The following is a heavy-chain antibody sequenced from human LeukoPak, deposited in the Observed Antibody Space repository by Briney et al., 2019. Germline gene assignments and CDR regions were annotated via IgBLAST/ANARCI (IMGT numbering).Heavy chain of an antibody. CDR3: ARGGVDSSGYRFDY. Sequence: GGSLRLSCAASGFTFSDYYMSWIRQAPGKGLEWVSYISSSSGYTNYADSVKGRFTISRDNAKNSLYLQMNSLRAEDTAVYYCARGGVDSSGYRFDYWGQGTLVTVSS. V-gene: IGHV3-11*05. D-gene: IGHD3-22*01. J-gene: IGHJ4*02. CDR2: ISSSSGYT. CDR1: GFTFSDYY.